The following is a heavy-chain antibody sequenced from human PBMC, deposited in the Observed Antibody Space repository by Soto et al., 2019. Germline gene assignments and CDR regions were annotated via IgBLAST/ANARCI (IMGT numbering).Heavy chain of an antibody. J-gene: IGHJ6*02. CDR3: VRGQWELRAGTNYYYGMDV. Sequence: QVQLVQSGAEVKKPGSSVTVSCKASGGTFSSYAISLVRQAPGQGLEWMGGIIPIFGTANYAQKFQGRVTITADESTITAYMELSSLRSEDTAVYYCVRGQWELRAGTNYYYGMDVWCQWTTVTVSS. V-gene: IGHV1-69*01. CDR2: IIPIFGTA. CDR1: GGTFSSYA. D-gene: IGHD1-26*01.